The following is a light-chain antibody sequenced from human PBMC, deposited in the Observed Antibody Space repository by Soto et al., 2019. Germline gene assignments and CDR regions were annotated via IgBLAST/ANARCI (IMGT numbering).Light chain of an antibody. J-gene: IGLJ2*01. V-gene: IGLV1-40*01. CDR3: QSYDSSLSGAL. CDR2: GNN. Sequence: QSVLTQPPSVSGAPGQRVIISCTGSSSNIGAGYNVHWYQQFPGTAPKLLIYGNNNRPSGVPDRFSGSKSGTSASLAITGLQAEDEADYYCQSYDSSLSGALFGGGTKLTVL. CDR1: SSNIGAGYN.